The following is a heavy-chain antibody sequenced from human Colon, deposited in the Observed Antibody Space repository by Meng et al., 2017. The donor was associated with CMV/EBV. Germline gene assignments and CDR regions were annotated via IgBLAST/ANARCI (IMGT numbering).Heavy chain of an antibody. CDR1: GFTFSNSD. CDR2: ISWNSGSI. D-gene: IGHD1-26*01. J-gene: IGHJ4*02. CDR3: AKDFRWELQAIDY. Sequence: SLKISCAASGFTFSNSDMNWVRQGPGKGLEWVSGISWNSGSIGYADSVKGRFTISRDNAKNSLYLQMNSLRAEDTALYYCAKDFRWELQAIDYWGQGTLVTVSS. V-gene: IGHV3-9*01.